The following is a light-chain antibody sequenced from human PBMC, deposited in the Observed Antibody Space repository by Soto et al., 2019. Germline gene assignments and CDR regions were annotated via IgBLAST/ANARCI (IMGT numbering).Light chain of an antibody. V-gene: IGKV3-15*01. CDR3: HQYNNWPRT. CDR1: QSVSSN. CDR2: GAS. Sequence: EIVMTQSPATLSVSPGERVTLSCRASQSVSSNLAWYQQKPGQAPRLLIYGASTRATGIPARFSGSGSGTEFTLTISSLQSEDFAVYYCHQYNNWPRTFGQGTKVDI. J-gene: IGKJ1*01.